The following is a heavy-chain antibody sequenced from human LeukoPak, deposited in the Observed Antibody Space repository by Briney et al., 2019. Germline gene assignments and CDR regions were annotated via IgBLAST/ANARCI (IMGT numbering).Heavy chain of an antibody. J-gene: IGHJ4*02. V-gene: IGHV3-7*01. Sequence: GGSLRLSCAASGFTFSNYWMNWVRQAPGKGLEWVASIGQDGSENYYVDSVKGRFTISRDNAKNSLYLQMNSLRVEDTAVYYCATGGGWYFDYWGQGALIAASS. D-gene: IGHD6-19*01. CDR1: GFTFSNYW. CDR2: IGQDGSEN. CDR3: ATGGGWYFDY.